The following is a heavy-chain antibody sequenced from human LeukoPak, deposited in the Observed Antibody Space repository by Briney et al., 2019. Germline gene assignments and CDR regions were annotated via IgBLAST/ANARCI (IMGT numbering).Heavy chain of an antibody. CDR3: AKIIVGAAEENAFDI. Sequence: AETLSLTYTVSGGSISSYYGSWIRQPPGNGLEWIGYIYYAGSTNYNPSLKSRVTLSVDTSKNHSSLQRSSVTAADTAVYYCAKIIVGAAEENAFDIWGQGTMVTVSS. J-gene: IGHJ3*02. CDR1: GGSISSYY. D-gene: IGHD1-26*01. V-gene: IGHV4-59*01. CDR2: IYYAGST.